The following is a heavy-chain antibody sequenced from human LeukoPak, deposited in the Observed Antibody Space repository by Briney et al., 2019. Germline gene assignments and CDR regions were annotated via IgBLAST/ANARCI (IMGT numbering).Heavy chain of an antibody. CDR2: ISNTDETR. CDR1: GFNFRSYE. V-gene: IGHV3-48*03. CDR3: AREIVSAVAGNFDY. J-gene: IGHJ4*02. Sequence: GGSLRLSCAASGFNFRSYEMNWVRQAPGKGLEWVSYISNTDETRTYTDSVKGRFTISRDNAKNSLHLEMNSLRAEDTAVYYCAREIVSAVAGNFDYWGQGTLVTVSS. D-gene: IGHD6-19*01.